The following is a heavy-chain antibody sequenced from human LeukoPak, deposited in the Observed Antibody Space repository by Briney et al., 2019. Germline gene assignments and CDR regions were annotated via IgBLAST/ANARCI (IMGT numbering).Heavy chain of an antibody. CDR1: GFTFSNAW. V-gene: IGHV4-34*01. D-gene: IGHD3-3*01. CDR3: AREPRITIFGVVPYY. CDR2: INHSGST. Sequence: GSLRLSCAASGFTFSNAWMSWVRQAPGKGLEWIGEINHSGSTNYNPSLKSRVTISVDTSKNQFSLKLSSVTAADTAVYYCAREPRITIFGVVPYYWGQGTLVTVSS. J-gene: IGHJ4*02.